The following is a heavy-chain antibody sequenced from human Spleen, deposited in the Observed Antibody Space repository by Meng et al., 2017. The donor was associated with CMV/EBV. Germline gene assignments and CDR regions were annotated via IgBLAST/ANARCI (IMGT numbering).Heavy chain of an antibody. CDR1: GGSISSYY. D-gene: IGHD2-21*01. J-gene: IGHJ6*02. CDR3: ARGIAPSSNYFYYGMDV. V-gene: IGHV4-59*01. CDR2: IYYSGST. Sequence: GSLRLSCTVSGGSISSYYWSWIRQPPGTGLEWIGYIYYSGSTNYNPSLKSRLTISVDTSKNQFSLKLSSVTAADTAVYYCARGIAPSSNYFYYGMDVWGQGTTVTVSS.